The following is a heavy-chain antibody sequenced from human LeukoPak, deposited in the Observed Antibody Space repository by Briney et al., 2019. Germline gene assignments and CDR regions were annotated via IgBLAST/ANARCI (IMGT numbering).Heavy chain of an antibody. V-gene: IGHV3-23*01. J-gene: IGHJ4*02. CDR3: AKIGPAAKAVTVYYFDY. D-gene: IGHD2-2*01. CDR1: GFTFNNYA. CDR2: LSGSGEST. Sequence: GGSLRLSCAASGFTFNNYAMSWVRQAPGKGLEWVSTLSGSGESTYYADSVKGRFTISRDNSKNTLYLQMNSLRAEDTAIYYCAKIGPAAKAVTVYYFDYWGQGTLVTVSS.